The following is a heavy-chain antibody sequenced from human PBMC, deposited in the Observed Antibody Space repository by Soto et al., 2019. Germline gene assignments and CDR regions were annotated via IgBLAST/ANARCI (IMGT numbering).Heavy chain of an antibody. J-gene: IGHJ6*02. Sequence: SVKVSCKASGGTFSSYAISWVRQAPGQGLEWMGGIIPIFGTANYAQKFQGRVTITADESTSTAYMELSSLRSEDTAVYYCARDRLNRDGYSLYYYYGMDVWGQGTTVTVSS. V-gene: IGHV1-69*13. D-gene: IGHD5-18*01. CDR1: GGTFSSYA. CDR3: ARDRLNRDGYSLYYYYGMDV. CDR2: IIPIFGTA.